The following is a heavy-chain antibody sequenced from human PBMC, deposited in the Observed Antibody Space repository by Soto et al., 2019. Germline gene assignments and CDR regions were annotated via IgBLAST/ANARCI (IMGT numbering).Heavy chain of an antibody. CDR1: GFTFSNYG. V-gene: IGHV3-30*18. D-gene: IGHD4-17*01. Sequence: QVQLVESGGGVVQPGRSLRLSCAASGFTFSNYGMHWVRQAPGKGLEWVAVISYHGRDKYYADSVKGRFTISRDNSKNTLYLEMNSLRAEDTAVYYCAQDNLMTTVTTVGYWGQGTLVTVSS. CDR2: ISYHGRDK. CDR3: AQDNLMTTVTTVGY. J-gene: IGHJ4*02.